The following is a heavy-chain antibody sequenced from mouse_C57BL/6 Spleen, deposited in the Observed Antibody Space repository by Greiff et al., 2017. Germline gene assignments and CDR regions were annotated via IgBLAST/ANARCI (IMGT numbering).Heavy chain of an antibody. V-gene: IGHV1-55*01. CDR2: IYPGSGST. D-gene: IGHD1-1*01. Sequence: VQLQQPGAELVKPGASVKMSCKASGYTFTSYWITWVKQRPGQGLEWIGDIYPGSGSTNNNEKFKSKATLTVDTSSSTAYMQLSSLTSEDSAVYYCARRSYGSSYWYFDVWGTGTTVTVSS. CDR1: GYTFTSYW. CDR3: ARRSYGSSYWYFDV. J-gene: IGHJ1*03.